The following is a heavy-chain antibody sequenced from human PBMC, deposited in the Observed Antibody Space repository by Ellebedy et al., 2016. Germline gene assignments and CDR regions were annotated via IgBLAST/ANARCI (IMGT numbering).Heavy chain of an antibody. V-gene: IGHV1-2*02. J-gene: IGHJ6*02. Sequence: ASVTVSCXASRYTFTGYYIHCLRHAPGQRLEWMGWINPNSGGTNYAQKFQGRVTMTRDTSISTAYMELSRLRSDDTAVYYCARVITSGSYWHYYYYGMDVWGQGTTVTVSS. D-gene: IGHD1-26*01. CDR3: ARVITSGSYWHYYYYGMDV. CDR2: INPNSGGT. CDR1: RYTFTGYY.